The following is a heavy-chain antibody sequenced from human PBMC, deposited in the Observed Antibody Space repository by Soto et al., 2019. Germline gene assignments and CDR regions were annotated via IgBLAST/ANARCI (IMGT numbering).Heavy chain of an antibody. Sequence: QVQLQESGPGLVKPSQILSLTCTVSGGSISSGGYYWSWIRQHPEKGLEWIGYIYYSGSTYYNPSLKSRVTISVDTSKNQCSLKLSSVTAADTAVYYCAREWRDYYFDYWGQGTLVTVSS. CDR2: IYYSGST. V-gene: IGHV4-31*03. CDR3: AREWRDYYFDY. CDR1: GGSISSGGYY. J-gene: IGHJ4*02.